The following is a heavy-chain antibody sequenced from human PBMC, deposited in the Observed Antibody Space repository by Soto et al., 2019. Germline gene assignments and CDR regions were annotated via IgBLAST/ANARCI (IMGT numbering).Heavy chain of an antibody. V-gene: IGHV1-69*01. J-gene: IGHJ5*02. Sequence: QVQLVQSGAEVKKPGSSVKVSCTASGGTFSSYAISWVRQAPGQGFEWMGGIIPIFGKGNYAQKFEGRVTITAAESTSTAYLGLSSLRSEDTAVYYCARARLVGMRNWFAPWGQGTLVTVSS. D-gene: IGHD1-26*01. CDR3: ARARLVGMRNWFAP. CDR2: IIPIFGKG. CDR1: GGTFSSYA.